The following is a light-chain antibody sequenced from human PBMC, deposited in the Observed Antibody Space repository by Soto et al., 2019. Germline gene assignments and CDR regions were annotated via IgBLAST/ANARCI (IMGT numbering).Light chain of an antibody. J-gene: IGKJ1*01. Sequence: EIVLTQSPGTLSLSPGERATLSCRASQSVSSSYLAWYQQKPSQAPRLLIYAASSRAAGIPDRFSGSGSGTDFTLTISRLEPEDFAVYYCQQYGSSPRTFGQGTKV. CDR1: QSVSSSY. V-gene: IGKV3-20*01. CDR3: QQYGSSPRT. CDR2: AAS.